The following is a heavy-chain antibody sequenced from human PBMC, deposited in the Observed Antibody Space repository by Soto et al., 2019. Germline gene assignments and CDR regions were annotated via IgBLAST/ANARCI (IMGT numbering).Heavy chain of an antibody. CDR1: GFTFSSYA. J-gene: IGHJ4*02. CDR3: AKEKSLTVTLAYYFDY. Sequence: EVQLLESGGGLVQPGGSLRLSCAASGFTFSSYAMSWVRQAPGKGLEWVSAISGSGGSTYYADSVKGRFTISRDNSKNTLYLQMNSLRAEETAVYYCAKEKSLTVTLAYYFDYWGQGTLVTVSS. V-gene: IGHV3-23*01. CDR2: ISGSGGST. D-gene: IGHD4-17*01.